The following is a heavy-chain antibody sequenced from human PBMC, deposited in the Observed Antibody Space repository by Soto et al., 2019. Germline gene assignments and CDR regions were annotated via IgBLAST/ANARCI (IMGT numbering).Heavy chain of an antibody. CDR2: ISGNNGDT. CDR1: GYTFTRYG. Sequence: QGQLVQSGAEVKKPGASVKVSCKASGYTFTRYGISWVRQAPGQGLEWMGWISGNNGDTNYAQNFQGRVSRTVDTSTTTAFMELTSLTCDDRAVYYCAKNGQPPYYYYGMDVWGQGTTVTVSS. V-gene: IGHV1-18*01. J-gene: IGHJ6*02. CDR3: AKNGQPPYYYYGMDV. D-gene: IGHD2-8*01.